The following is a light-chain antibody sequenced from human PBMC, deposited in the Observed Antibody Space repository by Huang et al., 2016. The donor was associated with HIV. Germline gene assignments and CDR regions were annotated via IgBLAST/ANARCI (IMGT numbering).Light chain of an antibody. V-gene: IGKV3-20*01. J-gene: IGKJ2*01. CDR2: GAS. Sequence: EIVLTQSPGTLSLSPGERATLSCRASQSASSSYLAWYPQKPGQAPRLLIYGASSRATGIPDRFSGSGSGTDFTLTISRLEPEDFAVYYCQQYGGSPYTFGQGTKLEIK. CDR1: QSASSSY. CDR3: QQYGGSPYT.